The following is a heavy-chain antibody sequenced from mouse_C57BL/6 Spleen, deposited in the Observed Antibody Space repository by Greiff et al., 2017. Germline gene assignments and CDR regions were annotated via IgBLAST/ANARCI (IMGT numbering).Heavy chain of an antibody. CDR2: ISYDGSN. D-gene: IGHD5-5*01. Sequence: ESGPGLVKPSQSLSLTCSVTGYSITSGYYWNWIRQFPGNKLEWMGYISYDGSNNYNPSLKNRISITRDTSKNQVFLKLNSVTTEDTATYYCASYQRYYYAMDYWGQGTSVTVSS. CDR1: GYSITSGYY. V-gene: IGHV3-6*01. CDR3: ASYQRYYYAMDY. J-gene: IGHJ4*01.